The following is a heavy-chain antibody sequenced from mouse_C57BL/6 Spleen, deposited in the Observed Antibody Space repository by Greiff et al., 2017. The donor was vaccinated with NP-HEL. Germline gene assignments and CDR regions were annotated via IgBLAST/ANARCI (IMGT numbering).Heavy chain of an antibody. Sequence: EVKVEESGGGLVKPGGSLKLSCAASGFTFSSYAMSWVRQTPEKRLEWVATISDGGSYTYYPDNVKGRFTISRDNAKNNLYLQMSHLKSEDTAMYYCARASGSSPYYFDYWGQGTTLTVSS. V-gene: IGHV5-4*03. CDR1: GFTFSSYA. D-gene: IGHD1-1*01. CDR2: ISDGGSYT. J-gene: IGHJ2*01. CDR3: ARASGSSPYYFDY.